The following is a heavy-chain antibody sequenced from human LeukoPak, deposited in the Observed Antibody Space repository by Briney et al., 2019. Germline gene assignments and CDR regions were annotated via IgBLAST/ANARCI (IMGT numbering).Heavy chain of an antibody. V-gene: IGHV3-30*01. CDR1: GFTFSSYA. D-gene: IGHD3-10*01. J-gene: IGHJ4*02. CDR2: ISYDGSNK. Sequence: GGSLRLSCAASGFTFSSYAMHWVRQAPGKGLEWVAVISYDGSNKYYADSVKGRFTISRDNSKNTLYLQMNSLRAEDTAVYYCARAKWDYYGSGSYYTLDYWGQGTLVTVSS. CDR3: ARAKWDYYGSGSYYTLDY.